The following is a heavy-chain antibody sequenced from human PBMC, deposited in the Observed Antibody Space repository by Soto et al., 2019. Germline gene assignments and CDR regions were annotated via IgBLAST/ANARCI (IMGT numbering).Heavy chain of an antibody. CDR3: SGGVGDAF. J-gene: IGHJ4*02. V-gene: IGHV4-59*03. D-gene: IGHD1-26*01. CDR2: IYYSGST. Sequence: SETLCLTCTVAGGSISSYYWSWIRQPPGKGLEWIGYIYYSGSTNYNPSLKSRFTISRDNAKKSLYLQMNSLRPADTAMYYCSGGVGDAFWGQGTLVTVSS. CDR1: GGSISSYY.